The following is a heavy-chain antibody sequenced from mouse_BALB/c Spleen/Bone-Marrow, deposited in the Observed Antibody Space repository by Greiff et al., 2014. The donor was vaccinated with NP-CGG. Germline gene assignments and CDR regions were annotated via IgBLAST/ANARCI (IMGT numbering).Heavy chain of an antibody. J-gene: IGHJ2*01. CDR1: GYTFTSSW. V-gene: IGHV1S130*01. Sequence: QVQLQQSGSVLVRPGVSVKLSCKASGYTFTSSWMHWAKQRPGQGLEWIGEIHPNSGNTNYNEKFKGKATLTVDTSSSTAYVDLNSLTSEDSAVYYGALGLPYFDCWGQSTTLTVSS. D-gene: IGHD4-1*01. CDR3: ALGLPYFDC. CDR2: IHPNSGNT.